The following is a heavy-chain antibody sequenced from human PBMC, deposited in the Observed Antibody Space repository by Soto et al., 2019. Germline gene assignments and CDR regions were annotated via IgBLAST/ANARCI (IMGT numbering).Heavy chain of an antibody. J-gene: IGHJ4*02. CDR3: ARLQFGEGFDY. Sequence: ASETLSLTCAVSGGSISGGGFSWSWIRQPPGKDLEWIGYILHTGGTQYNPSLKSRVSMSVDKSKNQFSLHLTSVTAADTAVYYCARLQFGEGFDYWGQGALVTVS. D-gene: IGHD3-10*01. CDR2: ILHTGGT. V-gene: IGHV4-30-2*01. CDR1: GGSISGGGFS.